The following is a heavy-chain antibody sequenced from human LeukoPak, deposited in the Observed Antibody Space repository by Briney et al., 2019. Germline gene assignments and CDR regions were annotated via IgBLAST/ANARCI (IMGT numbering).Heavy chain of an antibody. CDR1: GFAFDDYA. D-gene: IGHD4-11*01. V-gene: IGHV3-43*02. J-gene: IGHJ4*02. CDR3: ARDIKVGYSNPDY. Sequence: GGSLRLSCAASGFAFDDYAMHWVRQAPGTGLEWVSLISGDGGSTYYADSVKGRFTISRDNSKNSLYLQMNSLRTEDTALYYCARDIKVGYSNPDYWGQGTLVTVSS. CDR2: ISGDGGST.